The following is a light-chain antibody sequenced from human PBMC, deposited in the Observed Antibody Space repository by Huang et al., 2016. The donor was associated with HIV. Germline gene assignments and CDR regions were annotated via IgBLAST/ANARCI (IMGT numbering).Light chain of an antibody. Sequence: EIVLTQSQGTLSLSPGERATLSCRSSQTFSSTYFAWYQQKPGQPPSLRIYGASSRATRIPYRFSGSGSGPDFALTISRLEPEDFAVYYCQQSHTSPFTFGPGTKVDIK. J-gene: IGKJ3*01. CDR2: GAS. V-gene: IGKV3-20*01. CDR3: QQSHTSPFT. CDR1: QTFSSTY.